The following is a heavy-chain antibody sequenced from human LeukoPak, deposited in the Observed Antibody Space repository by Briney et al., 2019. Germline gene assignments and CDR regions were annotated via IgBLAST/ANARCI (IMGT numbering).Heavy chain of an antibody. V-gene: IGHV3-7*03. J-gene: IGHJ4*02. CDR3: AKGGSGWPEAFDY. D-gene: IGHD6-19*01. CDR1: GFTFSSYW. CDR2: IKQDGSEK. Sequence: GGSLRLSCAASGFTFSSYWMSWVRQAPGKGLEWVANIKQDGSEKYYVDSVKGRFTISRDNAKNSLYLQMNSLRAEDTALYYCAKGGSGWPEAFDYWGQGTLVTVSS.